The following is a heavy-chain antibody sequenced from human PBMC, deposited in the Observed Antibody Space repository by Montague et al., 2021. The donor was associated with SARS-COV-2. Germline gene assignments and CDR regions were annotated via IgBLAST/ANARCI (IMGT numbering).Heavy chain of an antibody. CDR2: IDWDDDK. D-gene: IGHD3-10*01. Sequence: PALVKPTQTLTLTCTFSGFSLSTSGMCVSWIRQPPGKALEWLARIDWDDDKYYSTSLKTRLTISKDTSKNQVVLTMTNMDPVDAATYYCARISYGTGNGFDYWGQGTLVTVSS. CDR3: ARISYGTGNGFDY. J-gene: IGHJ4*02. V-gene: IGHV2-70*11. CDR1: GFSLSTSGMC.